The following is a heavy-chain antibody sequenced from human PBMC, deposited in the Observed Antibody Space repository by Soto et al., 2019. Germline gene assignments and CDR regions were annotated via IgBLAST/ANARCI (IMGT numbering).Heavy chain of an antibody. Sequence: EVQLAESGGGLAQPGGSLRLSCAASGFSLSGYAMDWVRQAPRKGLEYVSGISSNGVGTYYANSVQGRFTISRDNSKNTVYLQMGNLRPEDTVVYYCARRARPYFYYMDVWGKGTTVTVSS. CDR1: GFSLSGYA. J-gene: IGHJ6*03. D-gene: IGHD6-6*01. CDR3: ARRARPYFYYMDV. V-gene: IGHV3-64*01. CDR2: ISSNGVGT.